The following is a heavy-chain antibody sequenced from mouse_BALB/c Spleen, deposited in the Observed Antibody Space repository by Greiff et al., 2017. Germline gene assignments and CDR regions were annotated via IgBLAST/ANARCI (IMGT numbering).Heavy chain of an antibody. CDR3: AREGTGTKGFAY. J-gene: IGHJ3*01. Sequence: EVQRVESGPGLVKPSQSLSLTCTVTGYSITSDYAWNWIRQFPGNKLEWMGYISYSGSTSYNPSLKSRISITRDTSKNQFFLQLNSVTTEDTATYYCAREGTGTKGFAYWGQGTLVTVSA. CDR2: ISYSGST. D-gene: IGHD4-1*01. CDR1: GYSITSDYA. V-gene: IGHV3-2*02.